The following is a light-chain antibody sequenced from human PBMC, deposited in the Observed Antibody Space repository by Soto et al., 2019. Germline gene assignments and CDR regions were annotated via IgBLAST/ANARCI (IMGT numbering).Light chain of an antibody. CDR3: QQYDSSGT. V-gene: IGKV3-20*01. J-gene: IGKJ1*01. Sequence: EIVMKQFVCRLSVSPGGRATLSRMASQSVSNNYLAWYQQKPGQAPRLLIYGASNRATGIPDWFSGSGSRTDLSVTITFLVHQDFEVYYCQQYDSSGTFGQGTKVDIK. CDR1: QSVSNNY. CDR2: GAS.